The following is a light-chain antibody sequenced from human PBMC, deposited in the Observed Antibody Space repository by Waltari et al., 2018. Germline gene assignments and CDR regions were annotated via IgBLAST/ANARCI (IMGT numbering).Light chain of an antibody. J-gene: IGLJ2*01. CDR2: DNN. Sequence: QSVLTQPPSVSAAPGQKVTISCSGDSSNIGHKPVSWYQQLPGTAPKLLIYDNNKRPSGIPDRFSGSKSGTSATLGITGLQTGDEADYYCGTWDVSLTAAVFGGGTTVSVL. CDR1: SSNIGHKP. CDR3: GTWDVSLTAAV. V-gene: IGLV1-51*01.